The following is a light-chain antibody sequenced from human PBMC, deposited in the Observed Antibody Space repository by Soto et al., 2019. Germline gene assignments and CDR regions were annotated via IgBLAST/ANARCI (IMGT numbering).Light chain of an antibody. V-gene: IGKV3-11*01. J-gene: IGKJ5*01. CDR2: DAS. Sequence: EMVMTHSPGTLSSILSHRSNNXFRTSQSISSYLAWYQQKPGQAPRLLIYDASNRATGIPARFSGSGSGTDFTLTISSLEPEDFAVYYCQQRSNWPPITFGQGTRLEIK. CDR3: QQRSNWPPIT. CDR1: QSISSY.